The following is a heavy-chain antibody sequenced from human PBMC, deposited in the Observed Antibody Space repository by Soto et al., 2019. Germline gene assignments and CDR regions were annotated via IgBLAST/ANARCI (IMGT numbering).Heavy chain of an antibody. CDR1: GFSVRANY. CDR3: HGYGY. Sequence: EVQLVESGGGLIQPGGSLRLSCAVSGFSVRANYMSWVRQAPGKGLEWVSVIYSGDTTYYADSVKVRFIISRDISKYMLYLQMNILRAEDTAVYYCHGYGYWGHGTLVTVSS. V-gene: IGHV3-53*01. J-gene: IGHJ4*01. D-gene: IGHD5-18*01. CDR2: IYSGDTT.